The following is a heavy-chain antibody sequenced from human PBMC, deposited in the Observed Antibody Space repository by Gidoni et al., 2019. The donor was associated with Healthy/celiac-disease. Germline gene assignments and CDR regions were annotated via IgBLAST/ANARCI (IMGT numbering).Heavy chain of an antibody. CDR3: AGTVVAAIIDGWYFDL. Sequence: QVQLQESGPGLVKPSETLSLTCPVSGGSISSYYWSWIRQPPGKGLEWIGYIYYSGSTNYNPSLKSRVTISVDTSKNQFSLKLSSVTAADTAVYYCAGTVVAAIIDGWYFDLWGRGTLVTVSS. CDR2: IYYSGST. V-gene: IGHV4-59*01. CDR1: GGSISSYY. D-gene: IGHD2-15*01. J-gene: IGHJ2*01.